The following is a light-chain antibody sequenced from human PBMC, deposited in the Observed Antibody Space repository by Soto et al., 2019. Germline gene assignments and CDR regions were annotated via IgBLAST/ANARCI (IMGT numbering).Light chain of an antibody. CDR3: PQYDSRRT. V-gene: IGKV1-5*03. J-gene: IGKJ1*01. CDR2: KAS. CDR1: QSISSG. Sequence: INEDTTRLSAPGGGRVCRTCWASQSISSGLAWYQQKPGKAPKLLIYKASTLKSGVPSRFSGSGSGAEFTLTSRHPWCNDLPTYDCPQYDSRRTYGQGTKVDI.